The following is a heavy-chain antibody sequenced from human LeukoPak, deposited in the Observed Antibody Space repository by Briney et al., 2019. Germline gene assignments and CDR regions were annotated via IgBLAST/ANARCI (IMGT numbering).Heavy chain of an antibody. D-gene: IGHD3-10*01. CDR2: IYYTGST. J-gene: IGHJ4*02. V-gene: IGHV4-59*01. CDR3: ARRGEYYDH. CDR1: DASISNYY. Sequence: SETLSLTCTVSDASISNYYWSWIRQPPGKGLEWIGYIYYTGSTSYNPSLKSRVTISVDTSKNQFSLKLSSMSAADTAVYYCARRGEYYDHWGQGTLITVSS.